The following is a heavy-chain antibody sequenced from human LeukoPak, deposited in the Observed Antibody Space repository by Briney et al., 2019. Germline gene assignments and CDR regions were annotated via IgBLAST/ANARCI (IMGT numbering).Heavy chain of an antibody. CDR3: ARGFWSYAGYINDY. J-gene: IGHJ4*02. Sequence: GGSLRLSCAASGFTFSSYWMSWVRQAPGKGLEWVANIKQDGSEKYYVDSVKGRFTIPRDNAKNSLYLQMNSLRAEDTAVYYCARGFWSYAGYINDYWGQGTLVTVSS. CDR2: IKQDGSEK. V-gene: IGHV3-7*04. D-gene: IGHD3-3*01. CDR1: GFTFSSYW.